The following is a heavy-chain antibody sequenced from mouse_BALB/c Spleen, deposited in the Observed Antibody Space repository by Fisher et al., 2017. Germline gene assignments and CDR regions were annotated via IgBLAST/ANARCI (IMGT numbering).Heavy chain of an antibody. D-gene: IGHD2-4*01. Sequence: KFKGKATLTADKSSSTAYMQLSSLTSEDSAVYYCARKGSTMITTTDAMDYWGQGTSVTVSS. J-gene: IGHJ4*01. V-gene: IGHV1-4*01. CDR3: ARKGSTMITTTDAMDY.